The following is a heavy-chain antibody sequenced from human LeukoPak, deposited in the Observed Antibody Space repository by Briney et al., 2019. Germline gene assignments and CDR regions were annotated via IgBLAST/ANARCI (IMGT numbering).Heavy chain of an antibody. CDR2: ISYDGSNK. CDR3: ASTKSLIVVDLDY. V-gene: IGHV3-30*01. J-gene: IGHJ4*02. D-gene: IGHD3-22*01. CDR1: GFTFSSYA. Sequence: GGSLRLSCAASGFTFSSYAMHWVRQAPGKGLEWVAVISYDGSNKYYADSVKGRFTISRDNSKYTLYLQMNSLRAEDTAVYYCASTKSLIVVDLDYWGQGTLVTVSS.